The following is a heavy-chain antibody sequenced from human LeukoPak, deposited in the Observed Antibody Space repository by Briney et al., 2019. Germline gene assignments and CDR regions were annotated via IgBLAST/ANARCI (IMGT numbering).Heavy chain of an antibody. Sequence: SETLSLTCTVSGGSISSSSYYWGWIRQPPGKGLEWIGYIYYSGSTNYHPSLKSRVTISLDTSKNQFSLKLSSVTAADTAVYYCTRHYYGSGSYQRYFDYWGQGTLVTVSS. D-gene: IGHD3-10*01. CDR2: IYYSGST. CDR1: GGSISSSSYY. V-gene: IGHV4-61*05. J-gene: IGHJ4*02. CDR3: TRHYYGSGSYQRYFDY.